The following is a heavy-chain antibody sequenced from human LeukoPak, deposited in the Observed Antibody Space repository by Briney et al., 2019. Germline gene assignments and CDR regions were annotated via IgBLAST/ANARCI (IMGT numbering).Heavy chain of an antibody. Sequence: GGSLRLSCAASGFTFSNDWMQGVRQAPGKGLVWVSRINSDGRTTTYADSVKGRFTISRDNAKNTLYLQMSSLRAEDTAVYYCAMIKEGWGQGTLVTVSP. CDR2: INSDGRTT. D-gene: IGHD3-22*01. CDR1: GFTFSNDW. V-gene: IGHV3-74*01. CDR3: AMIKEG. J-gene: IGHJ4*02.